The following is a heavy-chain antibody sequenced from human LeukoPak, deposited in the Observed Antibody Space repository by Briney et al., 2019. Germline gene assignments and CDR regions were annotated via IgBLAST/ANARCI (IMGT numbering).Heavy chain of an antibody. D-gene: IGHD3-22*01. Sequence: GASVKVSCKASGYTFTSYDINWVRQATGQGLEWMGWMNPNSGNTGYAQKFQGRVTMTRNTSISTAYMELSSLRSEDTAVYYCARGHYYSDSSGYRGPWFDPWGQGTLVTVSS. V-gene: IGHV1-8*01. CDR1: GYTFTSYD. CDR3: ARGHYYSDSSGYRGPWFDP. CDR2: MNPNSGNT. J-gene: IGHJ5*02.